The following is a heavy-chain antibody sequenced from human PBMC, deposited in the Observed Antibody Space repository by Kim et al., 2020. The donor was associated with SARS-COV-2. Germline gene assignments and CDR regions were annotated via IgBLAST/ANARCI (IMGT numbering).Heavy chain of an antibody. D-gene: IGHD6-19*01. CDR3: ARDRGWDRFDP. J-gene: IGHJ5*02. CDR2: N. Sequence: NDYVYAVKGRFTISRDNAKNALDLRMHTLRAEDTAMYYCARDRGWDRFDPWGQGTLVTVSS. V-gene: IGHV3-7*03.